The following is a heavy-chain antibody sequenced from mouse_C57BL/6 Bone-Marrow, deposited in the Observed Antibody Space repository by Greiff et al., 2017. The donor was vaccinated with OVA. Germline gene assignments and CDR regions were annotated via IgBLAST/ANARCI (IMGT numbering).Heavy chain of an antibody. CDR2: ISNKANGYTT. J-gene: IGHJ2*01. Sequence: EVKLVESGGGLVQPGGSLSLSCAASGFTFTDYYMSWVRQPPGKALEWLGFISNKANGYTTEYSASVKGRFTISRDNSQSILYLQMNALRAEDSATYYCARWEKYDYGAYYFDYWGQGTTLTVSS. D-gene: IGHD2-4*01. CDR3: ARWEKYDYGAYYFDY. CDR1: GFTFTDYY. V-gene: IGHV7-3*01.